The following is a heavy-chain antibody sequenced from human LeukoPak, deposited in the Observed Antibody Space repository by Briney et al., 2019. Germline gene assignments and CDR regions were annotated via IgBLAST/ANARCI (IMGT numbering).Heavy chain of an antibody. J-gene: IGHJ4*02. CDR1: GYRFITDW. CDR2: IYPGDSDT. D-gene: IGHD6-19*01. Sequence: GESLKISCKGSGYRFITDWIGWVRQMPGKGLEWMGIIYPGDSDTRYSPSFQGQVTISADKSISTAYLQWSRRHASHPAMYYCASSYSSGWYGSWGPWGQGTLVTVSS. CDR3: ASSYSSGWYGSWGP. V-gene: IGHV5-51*01.